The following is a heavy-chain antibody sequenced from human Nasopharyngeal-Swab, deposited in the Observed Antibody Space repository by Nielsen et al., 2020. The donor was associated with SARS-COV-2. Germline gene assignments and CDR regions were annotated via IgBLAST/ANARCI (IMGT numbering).Heavy chain of an antibody. D-gene: IGHD3-10*01. CDR3: ARDFSLRGVIITYAFDI. V-gene: IGHV3-33*01. J-gene: IGHJ3*02. CDR2: IWYDGSNK. Sequence: IRQPPGKGREWVAVIWYDGSNKYYADSVKGRFTISRDNSKNTLYLQMNSLRAEDTAVYYCARDFSLRGVIITYAFDIWGQGTMVTVSS.